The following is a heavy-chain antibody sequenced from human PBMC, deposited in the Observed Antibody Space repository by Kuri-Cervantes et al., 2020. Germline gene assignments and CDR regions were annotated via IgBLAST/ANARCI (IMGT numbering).Heavy chain of an antibody. CDR1: GYTFTSYD. V-gene: IGHV1-69*05. CDR2: IIPIFGTA. D-gene: IGHD3-10*01. CDR3: ARDFSVVRGVIRFNQNDAFDI. J-gene: IGHJ3*02. Sequence: SVKVSCKASGYTFTSYDINWVRQATGQGLEWMGGIIPIFGTANYAQKFQGRVTITTDESTSTTYMELSSLRSEDTAVYYCARDFSVVRGVIRFNQNDAFDIWGQGTMVTVSS.